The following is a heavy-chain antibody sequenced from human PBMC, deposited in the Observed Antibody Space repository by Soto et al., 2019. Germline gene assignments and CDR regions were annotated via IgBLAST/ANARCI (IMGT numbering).Heavy chain of an antibody. CDR3: ASEHKELPAKAVAGTFPRIDY. Sequence: SETLSLTCTVSGGSISSSSYYWGWIRQPPGKGLEWIGSIYYSGSTYYNPSLKSRVTISVDTSKNQFSLKLSSVTAADTAVYYCASEHKELPAKAVAGTFPRIDYWGQGTLVTVSS. J-gene: IGHJ4*02. CDR2: IYYSGST. V-gene: IGHV4-39*01. CDR1: GGSISSSSYY. D-gene: IGHD6-19*01.